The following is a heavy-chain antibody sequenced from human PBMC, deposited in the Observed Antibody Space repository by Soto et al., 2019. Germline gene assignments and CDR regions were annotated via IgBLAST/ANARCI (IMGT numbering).Heavy chain of an antibody. V-gene: IGHV4-39*01. J-gene: IGHJ6*02. D-gene: IGHD3-10*01. CDR3: ARHRVLFGFGELGYYYGMDV. CDR1: GGSISSSSYY. CDR2: IYYSGST. Sequence: TSETLSLTCTVSGGSISSSSYYWGWIRQPPGKGLEWIGSIYYSGSTYYNPSLKSRVTISVDTSKNQFSLKLSSVTAADTAVYYCARHRVLFGFGELGYYYGMDVWGQGTTVTVSS.